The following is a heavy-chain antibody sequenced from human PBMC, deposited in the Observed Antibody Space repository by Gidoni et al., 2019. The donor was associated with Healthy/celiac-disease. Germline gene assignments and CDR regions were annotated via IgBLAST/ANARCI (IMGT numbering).Heavy chain of an antibody. CDR3: ARERRRDGYGSLGAFDI. D-gene: IGHD5-12*01. CDR2: INHSGST. Sequence: QVQLQQWGAGLLTPSETLSLTCAVYAGSFSGYYWSWIRQPPGKGLEWIGEINHSGSTNYNPSLKSRVTISVDTSKNQFSLKLSSVTAADTAVYYCARERRRDGYGSLGAFDIWGQGTMVTVSS. CDR1: AGSFSGYY. V-gene: IGHV4-34*01. J-gene: IGHJ3*02.